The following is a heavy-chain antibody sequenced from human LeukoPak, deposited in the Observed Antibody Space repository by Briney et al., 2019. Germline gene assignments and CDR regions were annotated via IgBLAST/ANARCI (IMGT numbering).Heavy chain of an antibody. Sequence: GESLKISCKGSGYSFTSYWISWVRQMPGKGLEWMGRIDPSDSYTNYSPSFQGHATISADKSISTAYLQWSSLKASDTAMYYCARLAGYEESFDPWGQGTLVTVSS. V-gene: IGHV5-10-1*01. J-gene: IGHJ5*02. CDR2: IDPSDSYT. CDR1: GYSFTSYW. CDR3: ARLAGYEESFDP. D-gene: IGHD6-13*01.